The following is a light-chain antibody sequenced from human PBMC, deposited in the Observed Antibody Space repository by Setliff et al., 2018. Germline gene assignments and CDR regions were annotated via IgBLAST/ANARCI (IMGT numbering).Light chain of an antibody. V-gene: IGLV2-14*03. CDR3: SSYTSTRTVI. J-gene: IGLJ2*01. CDR1: SSDVGAYNY. CDR2: DVS. Sequence: QSALAQPASVSGSPGQSITISCTGTSSDVGAYNYVSWYQRHPGEAPKLLLYDVSNRPSGISNRFSGSKSGSTASLTITGLQAEDEADYFCSSYTSTRTVIFGGGTKGTV.